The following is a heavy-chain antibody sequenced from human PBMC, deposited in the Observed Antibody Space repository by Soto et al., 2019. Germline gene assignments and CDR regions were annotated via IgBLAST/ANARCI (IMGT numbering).Heavy chain of an antibody. J-gene: IGHJ4*02. CDR3: AKGIQGSIAAPMYY. V-gene: IGHV3-23*01. CDR2: ISGSGGST. D-gene: IGHD6-6*01. Sequence: GGSLRLSCAASGFTFSSYAMSWVRQAPGKGLEWVSAISGSGGSTYYADSVKGRFTISRDNSKNTLYLQMNSLRAEDTAVYYCAKGIQGSIAAPMYYWGQGTLVTVSS. CDR1: GFTFSSYA.